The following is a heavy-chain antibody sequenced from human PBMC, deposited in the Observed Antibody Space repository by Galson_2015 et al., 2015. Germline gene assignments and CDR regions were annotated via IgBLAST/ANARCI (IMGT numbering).Heavy chain of an antibody. J-gene: IGHJ3*02. CDR2: ISWNSGSI. D-gene: IGHD3-22*01. V-gene: IGHV3-9*01. CDR1: GFTFSSYA. CDR3: SGYCLNAFDI. Sequence: SLRLSCAASGFTFSSYAMSWVRQAPGKGLEWVSGISWNSGSIGYADSVKGRFTISRDNAKNSLYLQMNSLRAEDTALYYCSGYCLNAFDIWGQGTMVTVSS.